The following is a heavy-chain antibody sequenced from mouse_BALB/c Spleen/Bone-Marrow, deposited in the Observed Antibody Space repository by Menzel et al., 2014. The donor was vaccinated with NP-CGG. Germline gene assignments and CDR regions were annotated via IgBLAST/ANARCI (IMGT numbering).Heavy chain of an antibody. CDR3: AKNYYYGYVAY. V-gene: IGHV4-1*02. CDR1: GFDFXRYW. J-gene: IGHJ3*01. Sequence: EVKLMESGGGLVQPGGSLKLSCAASGFDFXRYWMTWVRQAPGKGLEWIGEINPARSTINYTPSLKDKFIISRDNAKNTLYLQMSKVRSEDTALYYCAKNYYYGYVAYWGQGTLVTVSA. CDR2: INPARSTI. D-gene: IGHD1-2*01.